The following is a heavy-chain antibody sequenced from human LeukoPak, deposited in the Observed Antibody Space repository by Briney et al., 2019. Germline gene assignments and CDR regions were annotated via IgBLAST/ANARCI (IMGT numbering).Heavy chain of an antibody. D-gene: IGHD3-3*01. J-gene: IGHJ5*02. CDR1: GGSISSGSYY. Sequence: SETLSLTCTVSGGSISSGSYYWSWIRQPAGKGLEWIGRIYTSGSTNYNPSLKSRVTISVDTSKNQFSLKLSSVTAADTAVYYCARDLPLKNYDFWSGRVRRGWFDPWGQGTLVTVSS. CDR2: IYTSGST. CDR3: ARDLPLKNYDFWSGRVRRGWFDP. V-gene: IGHV4-61*02.